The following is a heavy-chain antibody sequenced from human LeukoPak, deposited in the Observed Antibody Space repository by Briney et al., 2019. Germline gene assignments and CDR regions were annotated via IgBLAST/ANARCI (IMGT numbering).Heavy chain of an antibody. J-gene: IGHJ4*02. Sequence: GGSLRLSCAASGFTFSSYAMGWVRQVPGKGLEWVSSISGSDSSTYYADSVKGRFTISRDNSKNTLYLQMNSLRAEDRALYYCARRTFYYDSRGYRYFFDYWGQRTLVTVSS. CDR1: GFTFSSYA. CDR3: ARRTFYYDSRGYRYFFDY. V-gene: IGHV3-23*01. CDR2: ISGSDSST. D-gene: IGHD3-22*01.